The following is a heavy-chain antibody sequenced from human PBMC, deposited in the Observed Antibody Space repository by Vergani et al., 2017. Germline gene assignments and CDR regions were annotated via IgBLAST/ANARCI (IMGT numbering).Heavy chain of an antibody. Sequence: QVQLVQSGAEVKKPGSSVKVSCKASGGTFSSYAISWVRQAPGQGLEWMGIINPSGGSTSYAQKFQGRVTMTRDTSTSTVYMELSSLRSEDTAVYYCARGKDDYGDSSQEVWFDRWGQGTLVTVSS. CDR3: ARGKDDYGDSSQEVWFDR. J-gene: IGHJ5*02. CDR1: GGTFSSYA. CDR2: INPSGGST. V-gene: IGHV1-46*01. D-gene: IGHD3-16*01.